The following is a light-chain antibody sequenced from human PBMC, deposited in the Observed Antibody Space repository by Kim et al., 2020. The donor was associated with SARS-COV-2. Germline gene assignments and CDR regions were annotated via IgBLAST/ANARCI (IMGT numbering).Light chain of an antibody. CDR3: QQRNNWPPAVT. V-gene: IGKV3-11*01. Sequence: PGEGAILSCRASQSIGISLGWYQHKPGQAPRLLIYDAAIRAACIPDRFSGGGSGTDFTLTIGNLEPEDFAVYYCQQRNNWPPAVTFGGGTKVDIK. CDR2: DAA. CDR1: QSIGIS. J-gene: IGKJ4*01.